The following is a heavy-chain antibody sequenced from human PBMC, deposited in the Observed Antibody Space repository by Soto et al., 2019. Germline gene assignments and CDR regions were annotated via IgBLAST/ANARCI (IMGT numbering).Heavy chain of an antibody. J-gene: IGHJ5*02. CDR2: ISAYNGNT. CDR1: GYTFTSYG. D-gene: IGHD5-18*01. CDR3: ARDIPAMAPEGWFDN. V-gene: IGHV1-18*04. Sequence: QVQLVQSGAEVKKPGASVKVSCKASGYTFTSYGISWVRQAPGQGLEWMGWISAYNGNTNYAQRLQGRVTMTTDTSTSKAYMEMRSLRSDDPAVYYCARDIPAMAPEGWFDNWGPGTLVTVSS.